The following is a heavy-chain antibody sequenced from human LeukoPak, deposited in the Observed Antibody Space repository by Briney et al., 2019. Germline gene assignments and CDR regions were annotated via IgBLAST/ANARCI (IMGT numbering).Heavy chain of an antibody. J-gene: IGHJ4*02. CDR3: AKDASGDIDY. CDR1: GFSFDDYA. D-gene: IGHD3-10*01. Sequence: PGGSLRLSCAASGFSFDDYAMHWVRQAPGKGLEWVSLTSWDGGTSYYADSVKGRFTISRDNNKNFLYLQMNSLRAEDTALYYCAKDASGDIDYWGQGALVTVSS. CDR2: TSWDGGTS. V-gene: IGHV3-43D*03.